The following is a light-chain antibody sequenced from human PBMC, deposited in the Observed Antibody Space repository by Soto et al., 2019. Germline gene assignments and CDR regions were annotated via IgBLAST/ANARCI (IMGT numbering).Light chain of an antibody. V-gene: IGLV2-23*03. CDR1: RSDVGSYNL. CDR2: EGS. CDR3: CSYAGSSTVV. J-gene: IGLJ2*01. Sequence: QSVLTQPAFMSGSHGQSITISCTGTRSDVGSYNLVSWYQQHPGKAPKLMIYEGSKRPSGVSNRFSGSKSGNTASLTISGLQAEDEADYYCCSYAGSSTVVFGGGTKLTAL.